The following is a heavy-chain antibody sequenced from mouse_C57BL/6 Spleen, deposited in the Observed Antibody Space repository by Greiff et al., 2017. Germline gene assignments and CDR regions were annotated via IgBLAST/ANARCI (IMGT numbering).Heavy chain of an antibody. CDR1: GYTFTSYW. V-gene: IGHV1-52*01. CDR3: ARSGFGLGWFAY. Sequence: QVQLKQPGAELVRPGSSVKLSCKASGYTFTSYWMHWVKQRPIQGLEWIGNIDPSDSETHYNQKFKDKATLTVDKSSSTAYMQLSSLTSEDSAVYYCARSGFGLGWFAYWGQGTLVTVSA. J-gene: IGHJ3*01. D-gene: IGHD3-2*02. CDR2: IDPSDSET.